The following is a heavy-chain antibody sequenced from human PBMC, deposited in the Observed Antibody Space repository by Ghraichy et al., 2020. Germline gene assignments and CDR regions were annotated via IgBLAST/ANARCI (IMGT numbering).Heavy chain of an antibody. V-gene: IGHV3-30*02. CDR1: AFTFTTYV. J-gene: IGHJ4*02. Sequence: GGSLRLSCTTSAFTFTTYVMHWVRQAPGKGLEWVALIFYDGSDKFYADSVKGRFTISRDISKSAVYLEMNSLEIEDTAVYYCANQGSRYTSSFDHWGQGTLVTVSS. D-gene: IGHD6-13*01. CDR3: ANQGSRYTSSFDH. CDR2: IFYDGSDK.